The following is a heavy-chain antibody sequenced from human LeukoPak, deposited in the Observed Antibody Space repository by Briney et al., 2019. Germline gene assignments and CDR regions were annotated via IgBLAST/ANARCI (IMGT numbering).Heavy chain of an antibody. V-gene: IGHV1-69*06. D-gene: IGHD2-2*03. Sequence: ASVKVSCKASGDTFISYAISWVRQAPRQGLEWMGGIIPIFGAANYAQKFQGTVTITPDTSTSTAYMELSILRSEDTALYYCARAQAGYCSSTSCYVLDYWGQGTLVTVSS. CDR1: GDTFISYA. CDR2: IIPIFGAA. J-gene: IGHJ4*02. CDR3: ARAQAGYCSSTSCYVLDY.